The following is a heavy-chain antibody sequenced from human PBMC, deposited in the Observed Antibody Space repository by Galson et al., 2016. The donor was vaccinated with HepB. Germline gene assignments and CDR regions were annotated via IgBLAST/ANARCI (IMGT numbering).Heavy chain of an antibody. Sequence: GLEWLGRTHYRSKWYSDYAVSVKSRITISPDTSKNQFSLQLNSVTPEDTAIYYCARSAAAQHPFDYWGQGTLVTVAS. V-gene: IGHV6-1*01. J-gene: IGHJ4*02. CDR2: THYRSKWYS. CDR3: ARSAAAQHPFDY. D-gene: IGHD6-13*01.